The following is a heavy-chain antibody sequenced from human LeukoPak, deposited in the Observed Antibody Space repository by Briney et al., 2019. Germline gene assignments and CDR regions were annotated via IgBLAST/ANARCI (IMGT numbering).Heavy chain of an antibody. CDR3: ARSGRGTYYYFDY. CDR2: ISGSNGKT. V-gene: IGHV1-18*01. Sequence: ASVKVSCKASGYTFTRYGMSGVRQAPGQGREWMGWISGSNGKTNYAQKLQGRVTMTTYTSTGTAYMELRSLRSDDTAVYYCARSGRGTYYYFDYWGQGTLVTVSS. D-gene: IGHD1-26*01. CDR1: GYTFTRYG. J-gene: IGHJ4*02.